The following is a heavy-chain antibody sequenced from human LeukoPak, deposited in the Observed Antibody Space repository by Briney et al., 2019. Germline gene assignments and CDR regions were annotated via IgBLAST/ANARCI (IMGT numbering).Heavy chain of an antibody. Sequence: SETLSHTCTVSGDSISSYYWSWMRQPPGKGLEWIGYIYFSGTTYYNPSLKSRVTISIDTSKNQFSLKLSSVTAADTAVYYCARGPGMATIKDWGQGTLVAVSS. CDR3: ARGPGMATIKD. J-gene: IGHJ4*02. D-gene: IGHD5-24*01. CDR1: GDSISSYY. CDR2: IYFSGTT. V-gene: IGHV4-59*01.